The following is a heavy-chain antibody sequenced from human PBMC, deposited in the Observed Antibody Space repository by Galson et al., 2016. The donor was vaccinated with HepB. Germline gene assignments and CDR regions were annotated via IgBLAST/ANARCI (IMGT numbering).Heavy chain of an antibody. D-gene: IGHD3-22*01. J-gene: IGHJ4*02. V-gene: IGHV1-18*01. Sequence: SVKVSCKASGYSFTSYGISWVRQAPGQGLEWMGWISVYDANTNYAHKLQGRVTMNTDTSTSTAYMELRSLRSDDTAMYYCARVRSSGYSFYFDYWGQGTLVTVSS. CDR1: GYSFTSYG. CDR2: ISVYDANT. CDR3: ARVRSSGYSFYFDY.